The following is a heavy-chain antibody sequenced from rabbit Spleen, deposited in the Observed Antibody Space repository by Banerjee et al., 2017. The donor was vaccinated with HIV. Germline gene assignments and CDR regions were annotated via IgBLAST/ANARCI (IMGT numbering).Heavy chain of an antibody. D-gene: IGHD1-1*01. Sequence: EQLEESGGGLVKPEGSLTLTCKASGVSLNDKDVMCWVRQAPGKGLEWIACIDTSDGDTDYANWPKGRFTISKASSTTVTLKMTSLTAADTATYFCARNYVNVFDPWGPGTLVTVS. J-gene: IGHJ2*01. CDR2: IDTSDGDT. CDR1: GVSLNDKDV. CDR3: ARNYVNVFDP. V-gene: IGHV1S45*01.